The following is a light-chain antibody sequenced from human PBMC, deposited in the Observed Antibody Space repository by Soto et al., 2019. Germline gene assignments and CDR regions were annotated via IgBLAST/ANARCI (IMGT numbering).Light chain of an antibody. CDR3: QQYHNWPA. J-gene: IGKJ1*01. CDR2: GAA. V-gene: IGKV3-15*01. CDR1: QIVFSS. Sequence: EIVMTQSPATLSLSPGERATLCCRASQIVFSSLAWYQQKPGQAPRLLIYGAATRATGIPARFSGSGSGTEFTLTISSLQSEDFGVYYCQQYHNWPAFGQGTKVEIK.